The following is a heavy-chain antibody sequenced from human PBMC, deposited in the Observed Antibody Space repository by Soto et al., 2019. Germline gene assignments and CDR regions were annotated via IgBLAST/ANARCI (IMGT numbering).Heavy chain of an antibody. CDR3: ARHEDCRSTSCYSRGGWFDP. CDR1: GGSISSSSYY. J-gene: IGHJ5*02. D-gene: IGHD2-2*01. CDR2: IYYSGST. V-gene: IGHV4-39*01. Sequence: SETLSLTCTVSGGSISSSSYYWGWIRQPPGKGLEWIGSIYYSGSTYYNPSLKSRVTISVDTSKNQFSLKLSSVTAADTAVYYCARHEDCRSTSCYSRGGWFDPWGQGTLVTVSS.